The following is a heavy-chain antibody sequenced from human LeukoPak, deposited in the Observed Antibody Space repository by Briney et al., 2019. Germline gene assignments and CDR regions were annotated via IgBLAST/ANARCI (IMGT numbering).Heavy chain of an antibody. J-gene: IGHJ6*03. Sequence: PGGSLRLSCAASGFTFDDYGMSWVRHAPGKGLEWVSGINWNGGSTGYADSVKGRFTISRDNAKNSLYLQMNSLRAEDTALYYCARDRVVVVPAAMEDYYYYYMDVWGKGTTVTVSS. CDR3: ARDRVVVVPAAMEDYYYYYMDV. CDR2: INWNGGST. D-gene: IGHD2-2*01. V-gene: IGHV3-20*04. CDR1: GFTFDDYG.